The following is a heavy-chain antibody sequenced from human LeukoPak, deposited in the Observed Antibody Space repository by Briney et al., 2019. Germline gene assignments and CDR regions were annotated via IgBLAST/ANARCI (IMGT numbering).Heavy chain of an antibody. CDR3: AKEPKYSSSYYSDY. CDR1: GFTFSSYA. Sequence: GGSLRLSCAASGFTFSSYAMTWVRQAPGKGLEWVSSISAGAGTYYADSVTGRFTVSRDDSKNILYLQMNSLRAEDTAVHYCAKEPKYSSSYYSDYWGQGTLVTVSS. J-gene: IGHJ4*02. V-gene: IGHV3-23*01. CDR2: ISAGAGT. D-gene: IGHD6-13*01.